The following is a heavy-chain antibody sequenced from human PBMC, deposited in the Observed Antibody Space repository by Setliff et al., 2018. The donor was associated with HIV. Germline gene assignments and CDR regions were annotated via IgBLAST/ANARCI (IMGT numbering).Heavy chain of an antibody. Sequence: PSETLSLTCAVYGGSFSNYYWSWIRQTPGEGPEWIGEINHSEITKYNPSLESRVTISLDTSKNQFSLKLTSVTAADTAVYFCAREYSGSGINFNPLTWGQGTLVTVSS. CDR3: AREYSGSGINFNPLT. D-gene: IGHD3-10*01. V-gene: IGHV4-34*01. CDR2: INHSEIT. CDR1: GGSFSNYY. J-gene: IGHJ5*02.